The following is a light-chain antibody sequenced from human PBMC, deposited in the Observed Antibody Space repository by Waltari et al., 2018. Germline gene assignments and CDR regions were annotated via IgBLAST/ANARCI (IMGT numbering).Light chain of an antibody. Sequence: QSALTQPASVSGSPGQSITISCTGTRRDVGNYNLVSWYQQYPGKAPKLLISQVNKRPSGVSHLFSGFKSGNTASLTISGLQAEDEANYFCCSYAGSSTYVFGTGTEVTVV. CDR1: RRDVGNYNL. CDR2: QVN. V-gene: IGLV2-23*02. J-gene: IGLJ1*01. CDR3: CSYAGSSTYV.